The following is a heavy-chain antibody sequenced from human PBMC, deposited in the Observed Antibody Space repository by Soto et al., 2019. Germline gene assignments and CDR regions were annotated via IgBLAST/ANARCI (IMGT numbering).Heavy chain of an antibody. V-gene: IGHV4-59*01. CDR2: IYYSGST. CDR3: ARVSQTAYDYGLPSYAFDI. D-gene: IGHD4-17*01. Sequence: RSETLSLTCTVSGGSISSYYWSWIRQPPGKGLEWIGYIYYSGSTNYNPSLKSRVTISVDTSKNQFSLKLSSVTAADTAVYYCARVSQTAYDYGLPSYAFDIWGQGTMVTVSS. J-gene: IGHJ3*02. CDR1: GGSISSYY.